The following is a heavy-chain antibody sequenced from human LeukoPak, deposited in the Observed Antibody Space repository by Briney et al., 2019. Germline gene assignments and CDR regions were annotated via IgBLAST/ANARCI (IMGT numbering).Heavy chain of an antibody. CDR3: ARAGGYDILTGYYRHYFDY. CDR1: GGTFSSYA. D-gene: IGHD3-9*01. Sequence: SVKVSCKASGGTFSSYAISWVRQAPGQGLEWMGRIIPIFGTANYAQKFQGRVTITTDESTSTAYMELSSLRSEDTAVYYCARAGGYDILTGYYRHYFDYWGQGTLVTVSS. V-gene: IGHV1-69*05. CDR2: IIPIFGTA. J-gene: IGHJ4*02.